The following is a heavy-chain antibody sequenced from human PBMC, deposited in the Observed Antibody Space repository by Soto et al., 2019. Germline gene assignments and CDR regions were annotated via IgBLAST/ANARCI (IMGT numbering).Heavy chain of an antibody. V-gene: IGHV4-61*01. CDR2: IYYSGST. D-gene: IGHD2-2*01. J-gene: IGHJ5*02. CDR3: ARGYCSSTSCYHGRNWFDP. CDR1: GGSVGSGSYY. Sequence: ETLSLTCTVSGGSVGSGSYYWSWIRQPPGKGLEWIGYIYYSGSTNYNPSLKSRVTISVDTSKNQFSLKLSSVTAADTAVYYCARGYCSSTSCYHGRNWFDPWGQGTLVTVSS.